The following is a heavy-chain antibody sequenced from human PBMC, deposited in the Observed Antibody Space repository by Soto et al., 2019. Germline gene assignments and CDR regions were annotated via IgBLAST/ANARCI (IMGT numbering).Heavy chain of an antibody. CDR3: ARDRAYCGGGCYSGKYYYYGMDV. D-gene: IGHD2-21*02. CDR1: GDSVSSNSAA. V-gene: IGHV6-1*01. J-gene: IGHJ6*02. CDR2: TYYRSKWYN. Sequence: PSQTLSLTCAISGDSVSSNSAAWNWIRQSPSRGLEWLGRTYYRSKWYNDYAVSVKSRITINPDTSKNQFSLQLNSVTPEDTAVYYCARDRAYCGGGCYSGKYYYYGMDVWGQGTTVTVSS.